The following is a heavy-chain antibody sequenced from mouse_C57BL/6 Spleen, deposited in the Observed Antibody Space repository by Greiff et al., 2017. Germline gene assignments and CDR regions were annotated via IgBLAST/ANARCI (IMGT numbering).Heavy chain of an antibody. D-gene: IGHD1-1*01. CDR2: IYPRSGNT. V-gene: IGHV1-81*01. Sequence: VQLQQSGAELARPGASVKLSCKASGYTFTSYGLSWVKQRTGQGLEWIGEIYPRSGNTYYNEKFKGKAHLTADKSSSTANMELRSLTSEDSAVYFCASPNYGSSPAWFAYWGQGTLVTVSA. CDR1: GYTFTSYG. J-gene: IGHJ3*01. CDR3: ASPNYGSSPAWFAY.